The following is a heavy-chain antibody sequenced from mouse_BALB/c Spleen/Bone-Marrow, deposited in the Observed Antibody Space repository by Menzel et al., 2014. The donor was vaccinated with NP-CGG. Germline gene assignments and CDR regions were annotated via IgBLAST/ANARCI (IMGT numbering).Heavy chain of an antibody. CDR1: GFTFSTYA. D-gene: IGHD4-1*02. V-gene: IGHV5-6-5*01. J-gene: IGHJ2*01. Sequence: EVKLVESGGGLVKPGGSLKLSCAASGFTFSTYAMSWVRQTPEKRLEWVASISNGGSTYYQDSVKGRFTISRDNARNILYLQMSSLRSEGTAMYYCARAPQLLYYFDYWGQGTTLTVSS. CDR3: ARAPQLLYYFDY. CDR2: ISNGGST.